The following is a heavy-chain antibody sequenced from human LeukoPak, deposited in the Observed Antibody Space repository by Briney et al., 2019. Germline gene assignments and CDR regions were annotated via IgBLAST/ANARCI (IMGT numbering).Heavy chain of an antibody. V-gene: IGHV3-7*01. J-gene: IGHJ4*02. CDR3: ATSWGIYSY. CDR1: GFTFSSFW. Sequence: GGSLRLSCAASGFTFSSFWMSWVRQAPGKGLEWVANINQDGSGKYYVDSVKGRFTIPRDNAKNSLYLQMNSLRAEDTAVYYCATSWGIYSYWGQGTLVTVSS. D-gene: IGHD3-16*01. CDR2: INQDGSGK.